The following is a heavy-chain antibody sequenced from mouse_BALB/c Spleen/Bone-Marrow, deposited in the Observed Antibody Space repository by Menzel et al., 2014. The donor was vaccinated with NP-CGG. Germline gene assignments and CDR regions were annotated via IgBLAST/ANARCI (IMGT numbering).Heavy chain of an antibody. D-gene: IGHD4-1*01. CDR1: GFTFSSYY. Sequence: EVQRVESGGGLVKLGGSLKLSCAASGFTFSSYYMSWVRQTPEKRLELVAAINSNGGSTYYPDTVKGRFTISRDNAKNTLYLQMSSLKSEDTALYYCARRGWDGYFDYWGRGTTLTVTS. J-gene: IGHJ2*01. CDR3: ARRGWDGYFDY. CDR2: INSNGGST. V-gene: IGHV5-6-2*01.